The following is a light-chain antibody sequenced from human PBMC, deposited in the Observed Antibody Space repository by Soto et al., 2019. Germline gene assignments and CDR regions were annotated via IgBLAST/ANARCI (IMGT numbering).Light chain of an antibody. CDR3: QQYGSSPTWT. Sequence: EVVMTQSPATLSMSPGERATLSCRTSQSVSNNLAWYQQKPGQAPRLLMSGTSNRATGTPDRFSGSGSGTDFTLTISRLEPEDFAVYYCQQYGSSPTWTFGQGTKVDIK. CDR2: GTS. J-gene: IGKJ1*01. CDR1: QSVSNN. V-gene: IGKV3-20*01.